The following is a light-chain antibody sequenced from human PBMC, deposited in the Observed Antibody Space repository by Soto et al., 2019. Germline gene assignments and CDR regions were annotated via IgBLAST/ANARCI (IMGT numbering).Light chain of an antibody. V-gene: IGLV2-11*01. CDR3: CSYAGSYTYV. CDR1: SSDVGGYNY. Sequence: QSALTQPRSVSGSPRQSVTISCTGTSSDVGGYNYVSWYQQHPGKAPKLMIFDVSKRPSGVPDRFSGSKSANTASLTISGLQAEDEADYYCCSYAGSYTYVFGTGTKLTVL. J-gene: IGLJ1*01. CDR2: DVS.